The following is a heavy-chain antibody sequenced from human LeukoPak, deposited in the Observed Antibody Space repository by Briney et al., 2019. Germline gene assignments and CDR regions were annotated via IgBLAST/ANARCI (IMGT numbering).Heavy chain of an antibody. CDR3: ASAGLTYGSGSYFVY. J-gene: IGHJ4*02. CDR2: ISWNSGSI. D-gene: IGHD3-10*01. CDR1: GFTFDDYA. V-gene: IGHV3-9*01. Sequence: GRSLRLSCAASGFTFDDYAMHWVRQAPGKGLEWVSGISWNSGSIGYADSVKGRFTISRDNAKNSLYLQTNSLRAEDTALYYCASAGLTYGSGSYFVYWGQGTLVTVSS.